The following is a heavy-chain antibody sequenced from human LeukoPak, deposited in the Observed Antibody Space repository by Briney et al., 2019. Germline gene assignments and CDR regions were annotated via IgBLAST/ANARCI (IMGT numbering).Heavy chain of an antibody. Sequence: SAKVSCKASGGTFSSYAISWVRQAPGQGLEWMGGIIPIFGTANYAQKFQGRVTITADESTSTAYMELSSLRSEDTAVYYCASWQMTTVTTLAFDIWGQGTMVTVSS. CDR2: IIPIFGTA. J-gene: IGHJ3*02. D-gene: IGHD4-17*01. CDR1: GGTFSSYA. V-gene: IGHV1-69*13. CDR3: ASWQMTTVTTLAFDI.